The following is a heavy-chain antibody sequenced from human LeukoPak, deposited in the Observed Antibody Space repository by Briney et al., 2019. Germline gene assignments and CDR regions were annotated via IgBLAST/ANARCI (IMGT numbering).Heavy chain of an antibody. Sequence: SETLSLTCTVSGASLSGFYWSWIRQPPGKGLEWIGYVYYSGSTTYNPALKSRVTIAVDTSQNQFSLRLWSVTAADPAVYYCGRDSTTMDARWFDPWGQGTLVTVS. CDR1: GASLSGFY. V-gene: IGHV4-59*01. CDR3: GRDSTTMDARWFDP. D-gene: IGHD1-1*01. CDR2: VYYSGST. J-gene: IGHJ5*02.